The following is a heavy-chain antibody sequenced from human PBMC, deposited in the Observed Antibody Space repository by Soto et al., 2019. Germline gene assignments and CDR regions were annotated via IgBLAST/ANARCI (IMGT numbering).Heavy chain of an antibody. D-gene: IGHD3-22*01. J-gene: IGHJ5*02. CDR1: GGYISDGYY. CDR2: ISYSGST. Sequence: SETLSLTCTVSGGYISDGYYWSWIRQHPGKGLEWIGSISYSGSTSYNPSLKSRLTISVDRSKSQFSLNLSSVTAADTAVYYCARRDRSGYSYWLDTWGQGTLVTVSS. V-gene: IGHV4-31*03. CDR3: ARRDRSGYSYWLDT.